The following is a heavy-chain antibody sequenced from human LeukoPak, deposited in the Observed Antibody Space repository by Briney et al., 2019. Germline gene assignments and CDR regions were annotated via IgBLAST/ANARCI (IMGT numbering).Heavy chain of an antibody. Sequence: PSETLSLTCTVSGGSISSSSYYWGWIRQPPGKGLEWIGSIYYSGSTYYNPSLKSRVTISVDTSKNQFSLKLSSVTAAVTAVYYCARHGDILTGYELAFDIWGQGTMVTVSS. V-gene: IGHV4-39*01. CDR3: ARHGDILTGYELAFDI. CDR1: GGSISSSSYY. CDR2: IYYSGST. D-gene: IGHD3-9*01. J-gene: IGHJ3*02.